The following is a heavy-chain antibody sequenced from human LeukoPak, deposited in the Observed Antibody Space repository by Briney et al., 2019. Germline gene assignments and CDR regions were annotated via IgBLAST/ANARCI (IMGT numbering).Heavy chain of an antibody. CDR1: GFTFSSYG. D-gene: IGHD1-1*01. J-gene: IGHJ3*02. CDR2: IWYDGSNK. CDR3: ARDRYEGSPDGAFDI. Sequence: GGSLRLSCAASGFTFSSYGMHWVRQAPGKGLEWVAVIWYDGSNKYYADSVKGRFTISRDNSKNTLYLQMNSLRAEDTAVYYCARDRYEGSPDGAFDIWGQGTMVTVSS. V-gene: IGHV3-33*01.